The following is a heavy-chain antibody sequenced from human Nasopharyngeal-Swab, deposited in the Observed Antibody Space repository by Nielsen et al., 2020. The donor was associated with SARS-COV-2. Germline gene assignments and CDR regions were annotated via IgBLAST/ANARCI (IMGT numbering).Heavy chain of an antibody. J-gene: IGHJ4*02. V-gene: IGHV4-39*01. D-gene: IGHD1-26*01. Sequence: WIRQPPGKGLEWIGSIYYSGSTYYNPSLKSRVTISVDTSKNQFSLKLSSVTAADTAVYYCARRGVAVRGGYYFDYWGQGTLVTVSS. CDR2: IYYSGST. CDR3: ARRGVAVRGGYYFDY.